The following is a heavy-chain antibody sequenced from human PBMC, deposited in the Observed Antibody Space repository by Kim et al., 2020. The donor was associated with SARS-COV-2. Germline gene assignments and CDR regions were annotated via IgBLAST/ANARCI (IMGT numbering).Heavy chain of an antibody. Sequence: VKGRFTTSRDDSKNTLHLQMSNLRPDDTAVYYCARGGGNEGPRGDYAMDVWGQGTTVTVSS. V-gene: IGHV3-53*01. D-gene: IGHD3-10*01. CDR3: ARGGGNEGPRGDYAMDV. J-gene: IGHJ6*02.